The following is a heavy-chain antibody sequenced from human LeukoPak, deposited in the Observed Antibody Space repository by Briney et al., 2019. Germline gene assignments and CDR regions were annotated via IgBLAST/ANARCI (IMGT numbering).Heavy chain of an antibody. CDR1: GGSISSYY. V-gene: IGHV4-4*09. J-gene: IGHJ4*02. Sequence: SETLFLTCTVPGGSISSYYWSWIRQPPGKGLEWIGCNYTSESTNYDPALNSRYTISVDTSKIHLSLQLSSVTAADTAVYYCARLSGSITMTPFDYWGQGTLVTVSS. CDR3: ARLSGSITMTPFDY. D-gene: IGHD3-22*01. CDR2: NYTSEST.